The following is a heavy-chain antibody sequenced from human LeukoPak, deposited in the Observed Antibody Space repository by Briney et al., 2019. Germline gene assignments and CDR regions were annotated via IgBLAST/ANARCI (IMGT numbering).Heavy chain of an antibody. Sequence: PSETLSLTCTVSGGSISSYYWSWIRQPPGKGLEWIGYIYYSGSTNYNPSLKSRVTISVDTSKNQFSLKLSSVTAADTAVYYCARAPPYYDILTGYYKGPDDYWGQGTLVTVSS. CDR2: IYYSGST. CDR3: ARAPPYYDILTGYYKGPDDY. V-gene: IGHV4-59*01. CDR1: GGSISSYY. D-gene: IGHD3-9*01. J-gene: IGHJ4*02.